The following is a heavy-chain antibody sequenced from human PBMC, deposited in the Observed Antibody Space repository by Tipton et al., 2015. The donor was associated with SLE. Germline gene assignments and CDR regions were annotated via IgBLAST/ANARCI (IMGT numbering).Heavy chain of an antibody. CDR1: GGSVSGHY. Sequence: TLSLTCTVSGGSVSGHYWSWIRQPPGRGLEWIGYIHTSGSTIYNPSLKSRVTISVDTSKNQVSLKLNSVTAADTAVYYCARGKTRVEYWGQGTLVTVSS. CDR2: IHTSGST. V-gene: IGHV4-4*08. J-gene: IGHJ4*02. D-gene: IGHD1-14*01. CDR3: ARGKTRVEY.